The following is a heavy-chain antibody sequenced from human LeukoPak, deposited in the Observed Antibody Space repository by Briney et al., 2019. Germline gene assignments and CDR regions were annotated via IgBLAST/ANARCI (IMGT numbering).Heavy chain of an antibody. CDR2: ISGSGGST. D-gene: IGHD3-22*01. Sequence: GGSLRLPCAASGFTFSSYAMSWVRQAPGKGLEWVSAISGSGGSTYYADSVKGRFTISRDNSKNTLYLQMNSLRAEDTAVYYCAKDRHYYDSSGYYYWNFDLWGRGTLVTVSS. V-gene: IGHV3-23*01. J-gene: IGHJ2*01. CDR1: GFTFSSYA. CDR3: AKDRHYYDSSGYYYWNFDL.